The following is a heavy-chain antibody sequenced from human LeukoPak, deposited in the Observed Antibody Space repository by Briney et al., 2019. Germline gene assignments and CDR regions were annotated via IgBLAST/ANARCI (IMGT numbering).Heavy chain of an antibody. D-gene: IGHD3-10*01. V-gene: IGHV1-69*13. CDR3: ARYGSGRTHRYYFDY. CDR2: IIPIFGTA. CDR1: GGTFSSYA. J-gene: IGHJ4*02. Sequence: ASVKVSCKASGGTFSSYAISWVRQAPGQGLEWMGGIIPIFGTANYAQKFQGRVTITADESTSTAYMELSSLRSEDTAVYYCARYGSGRTHRYYFDYWGQGTLVTVSS.